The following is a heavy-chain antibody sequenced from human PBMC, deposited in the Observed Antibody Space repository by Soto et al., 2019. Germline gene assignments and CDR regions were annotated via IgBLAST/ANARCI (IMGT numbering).Heavy chain of an antibody. CDR1: GYTFTSYG. J-gene: IGHJ6*03. D-gene: IGHD2-2*01. Sequence: ASVKVSCKASGYTFTSYGISWVRQAPGQGLEWMGWISAYNGNTNYAQKLQGRVTMTTDTSTSIAYMELRSLRSDDTAVYYCARDCSSTSCYGYYYYYYMDVWGKGTTVTVSS. V-gene: IGHV1-18*01. CDR3: ARDCSSTSCYGYYYYYYMDV. CDR2: ISAYNGNT.